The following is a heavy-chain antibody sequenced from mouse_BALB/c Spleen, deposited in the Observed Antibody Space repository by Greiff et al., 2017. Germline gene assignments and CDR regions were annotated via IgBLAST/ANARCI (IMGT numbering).Heavy chain of an antibody. V-gene: IGHV1-7*01. CDR2: INPSTGYT. Sequence: VQLVESGAELAKPGASVKMSCKASGYTFTSYWMHWVKQRPGQGLEWIGYINPSTGYTEYNQKFKDKATLTADKSSSTAYMQLSSLTSEDSAVYYCARSQYGNYVDYWGQGTTLTVSS. CDR3: ARSQYGNYVDY. CDR1: GYTFTSYW. D-gene: IGHD2-10*02. J-gene: IGHJ2*01.